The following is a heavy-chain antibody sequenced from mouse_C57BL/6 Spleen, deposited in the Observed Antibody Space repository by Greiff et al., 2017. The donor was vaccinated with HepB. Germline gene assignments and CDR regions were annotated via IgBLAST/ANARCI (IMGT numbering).Heavy chain of an antibody. D-gene: IGHD2-12*01. CDR3: ARKLRLYAMDY. CDR1: GYTFTSYW. J-gene: IGHJ4*01. CDR2: INPSNGGT. Sequence: QVHVKQPGTELVKPGASVKLSCKASGYTFTSYWMPWVSQRPGKGLEWFGNINPSNGGTNYNEKFKSKPTLTVDKSSSTAYMQLSSLTSEDSAVYYCARKLRLYAMDYWGQGTSVTVSS. V-gene: IGHV1-53*01.